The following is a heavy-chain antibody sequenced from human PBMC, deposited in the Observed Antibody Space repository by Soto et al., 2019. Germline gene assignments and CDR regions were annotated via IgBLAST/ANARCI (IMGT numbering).Heavy chain of an antibody. CDR1: GFTFSSYA. CDR3: ARGIGGGDDYFDY. J-gene: IGHJ4*02. CDR2: ISYDGSNK. Sequence: QVQLVESGGGVVQPGRSLRLSCAASGFTFSSYAMHWVRQAPGKGLEWVAVISYDGSNKYYADSVKGRFTISRDNSKNTLYLQMNRLRAEDTAVYYCARGIGGGDDYFDYWGQGTLVTVSS. V-gene: IGHV3-30-3*01. D-gene: IGHD3-16*01.